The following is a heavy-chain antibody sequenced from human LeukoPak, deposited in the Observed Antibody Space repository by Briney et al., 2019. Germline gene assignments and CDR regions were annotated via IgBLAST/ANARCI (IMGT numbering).Heavy chain of an antibody. CDR2: ICYSGIT. CDR1: RGSITNYY. V-gene: IGHV4-39*07. D-gene: IGHD6-6*01. CDR3: ARYGWIVARGWCWFDP. J-gene: IGHJ5*02. Sequence: SETLSLTCTVSRGSITNYYGSGIRQPPGKRVEGFGSICYSGITYYSPSLKSLVTISVATSQNPSYLKLNSVTAAETAVYYCARYGWIVARGWCWFDPWGQGTLVTVSS.